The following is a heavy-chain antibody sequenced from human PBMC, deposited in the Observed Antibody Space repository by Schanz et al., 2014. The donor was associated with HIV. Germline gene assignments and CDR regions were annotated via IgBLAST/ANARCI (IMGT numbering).Heavy chain of an antibody. Sequence: EVQLLESGGGLVQPGGSLRLSCLASGFTFRNYWMHWVRQAPGKGLVWVSRINSDGSSANYADSVKGRVTISRDNAKNTLYLQMNSLRAEDTALYHCAREGTYDYALSWGQGTLVTVSS. J-gene: IGHJ4*02. V-gene: IGHV3-74*01. CDR2: INSDGSSA. CDR1: GFTFRNYW. D-gene: IGHD3-16*01. CDR3: AREGTYDYALS.